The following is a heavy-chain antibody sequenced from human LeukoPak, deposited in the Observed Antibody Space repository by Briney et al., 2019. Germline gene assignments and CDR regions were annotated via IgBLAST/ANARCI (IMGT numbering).Heavy chain of an antibody. CDR1: GGSISGTNW. CDR3: SRESGPFCPFGY. V-gene: IGHV4/OR15-8*02. Sequence: SETLSLTCGVSGGSISGTNWWSWVRQPPGQGLEWIGEISLAGQTNYNPSLNGRVTMSLDKSSNQLSLHLTSVTVADTATYYCSRESGPFCPFGYWGQGTLVIVSS. J-gene: IGHJ4*02. CDR2: ISLAGQT. D-gene: IGHD1-26*01.